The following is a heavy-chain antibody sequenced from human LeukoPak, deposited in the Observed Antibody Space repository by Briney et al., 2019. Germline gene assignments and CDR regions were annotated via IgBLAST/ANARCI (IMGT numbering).Heavy chain of an antibody. CDR1: GGSISSYY. CDR3: ARSKYSSDHFDY. CDR2: IYYSGNT. V-gene: IGHV4-59*12. Sequence: SETLSLTCTVSGGSISSYYWSWIRQPPGKRLEWIGYIYYSGNTNYNPSLKSRVTISVDTSKNQFSLKLSSVTAADTAVYYCARSKYSSDHFDYWGQGTLVTVSA. J-gene: IGHJ4*02. D-gene: IGHD6-19*01.